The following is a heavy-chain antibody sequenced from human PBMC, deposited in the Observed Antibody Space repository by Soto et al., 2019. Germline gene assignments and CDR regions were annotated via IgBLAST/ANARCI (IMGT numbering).Heavy chain of an antibody. D-gene: IGHD5-18*01. CDR1: GFTFGSYA. CDR3: DSVRFPSAPRRPLDYYFMDV. Sequence: VQLLESGGGLVQPGGSLRLSCAASGFTFGSYAMTWVRQAPGKGLEWVSSISGGGSGRYYSDSVEGRFTISRDNPKKLRDLQITTLRAEDAAAYFCDSVRFPSAPRRPLDYYFMDVWGNGTMITVSS. CDR2: ISGGGSGR. J-gene: IGHJ6*03. V-gene: IGHV3-23*01.